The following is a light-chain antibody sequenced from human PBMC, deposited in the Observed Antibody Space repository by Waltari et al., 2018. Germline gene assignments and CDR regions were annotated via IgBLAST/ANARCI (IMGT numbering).Light chain of an antibody. CDR3: QSYDSSLSAAV. CDR1: SPNIGAGYD. Sequence: QSVLTQPPSVSGAPGQRVTISCTGTSPNIGAGYDVHWYQQLPGTAPKLLIHGNSNRPSGVPDRFSGSKSGTSASLAITGLQAEDESDYYCQSYDSSLSAAVFGGGTKLTVL. CDR2: GNS. J-gene: IGLJ3*02. V-gene: IGLV1-40*01.